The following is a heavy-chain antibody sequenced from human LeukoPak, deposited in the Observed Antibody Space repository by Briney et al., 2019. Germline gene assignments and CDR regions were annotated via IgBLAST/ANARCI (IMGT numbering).Heavy chain of an antibody. CDR2: INTSGST. V-gene: IGHV4-4*07. J-gene: IGHJ4*02. Sequence: PSETLSLTCTVSGGSISNYYWSWIRQPAGKGLEWIGRINTSGSTDYNPSLKSRVTMAVDTSKNQFSLKLSSVTAADTAVYYCARDTFPGIAAAGTVWGQGTLVTVSS. D-gene: IGHD6-13*01. CDR1: GGSISNYY. CDR3: ARDTFPGIAAAGTV.